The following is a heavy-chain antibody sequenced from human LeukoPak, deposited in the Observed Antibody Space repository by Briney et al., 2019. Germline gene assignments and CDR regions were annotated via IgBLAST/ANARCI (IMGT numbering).Heavy chain of an antibody. CDR3: ARRFGYRSSTSCYAVDF. J-gene: IGHJ4*02. Sequence: RGESLKISCKGSGYSFTSYWIGWVRQMPGKGLEWMGIIYPGDSDTRYSPSFQGQVTISADKSISTAYLQWSSLKASDTAMYYCARRFGYRSSTSCYAVDFWGQGTLVTVSS. D-gene: IGHD2-2*01. V-gene: IGHV5-51*01. CDR2: IYPGDSDT. CDR1: GYSFTSYW.